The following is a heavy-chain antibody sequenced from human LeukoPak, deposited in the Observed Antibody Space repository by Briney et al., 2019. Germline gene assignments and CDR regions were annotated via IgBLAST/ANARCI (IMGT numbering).Heavy chain of an antibody. CDR3: ARLSYDILTGYYINDY. CDR1: GGSISSYY. J-gene: IGHJ4*02. V-gene: IGHV4-59*08. CDR2: IYYSGST. D-gene: IGHD3-9*01. Sequence: SETLSLTCTVSGGSISSYYWSWIRQPPGKGLGWIGYIYYSGSTNYNPSLKSRVTISVDTSKNQFSLKLSSVTAADTAVYYCARLSYDILTGYYINDYWGQGTLVTVSS.